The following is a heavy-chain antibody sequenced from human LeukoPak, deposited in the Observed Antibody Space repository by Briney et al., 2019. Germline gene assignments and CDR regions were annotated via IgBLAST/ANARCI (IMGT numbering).Heavy chain of an antibody. V-gene: IGHV4-59*08. CDR1: GGSISSYY. J-gene: IGHJ5*02. CDR2: IYYSGST. Sequence: SETLSLTCTVSGGSISSYYRSWIRQPPGKGLEWIGYIYYSGSTNYNPSLKSRVTISVDTSKNQFSLKLSSVTAADTAVYYCARLKETNRFDPWGQGTLVTVSS. CDR3: ARLKETNRFDP.